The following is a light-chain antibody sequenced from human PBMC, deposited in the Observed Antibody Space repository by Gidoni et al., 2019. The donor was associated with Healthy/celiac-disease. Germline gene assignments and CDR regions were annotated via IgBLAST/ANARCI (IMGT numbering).Light chain of an antibody. V-gene: IGKV1-5*03. CDR2: KAS. Sequence: IQMPQSPSTLSASVGDRVTITCRASQSISSWLAWYQQKPGKAPKLLIYKASSLESGVPSRFSGSGSGTEFTLTISSLQPDDFATYYCQQYNSYPYTFSQGTKLEIK. J-gene: IGKJ2*01. CDR3: QQYNSYPYT. CDR1: QSISSW.